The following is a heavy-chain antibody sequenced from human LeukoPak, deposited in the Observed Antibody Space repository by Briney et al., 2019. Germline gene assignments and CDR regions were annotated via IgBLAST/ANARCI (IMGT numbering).Heavy chain of an antibody. CDR1: GGTFSSYA. CDR2: IIPIFGTA. J-gene: IGHJ6*03. CDR3: ASMRYCSSTSCYRFSPYYYMDV. D-gene: IGHD2-2*01. Sequence: SVKVSCKASGGTFSSYAISWVRQAPGQGLEWMGGIIPIFGTANYAQKFQGRVTITTDESTSTAYMELSSLRSEDTAVYYCASMRYCSSTSCYRFSPYYYMDVWGKGTTVTVSS. V-gene: IGHV1-69*05.